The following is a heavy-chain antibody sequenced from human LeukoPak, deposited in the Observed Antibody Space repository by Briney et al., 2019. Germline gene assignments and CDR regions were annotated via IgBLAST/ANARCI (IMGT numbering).Heavy chain of an antibody. D-gene: IGHD1-7*01. V-gene: IGHV2-70*11. J-gene: IGHJ4*02. CDR2: VDWDDDK. CDR1: GSSLSTNGRC. CDR3: ARVNWNYVCFDY. Sequence: ESGPTLANLTQTLTLTCTFSGSSLSTNGRCVTWIRQPLGKALERLARVDWDDDKYYSTSLKTGLSISKDTTKNQVVLTMTNMDPVDTATYYCARVNWNYVCFDYWGQGTLVTVSS.